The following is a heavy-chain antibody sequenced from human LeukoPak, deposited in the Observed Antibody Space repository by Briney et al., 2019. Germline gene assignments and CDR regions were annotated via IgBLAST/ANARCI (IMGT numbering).Heavy chain of an antibody. D-gene: IGHD3-9*01. CDR1: GFNFGSYG. J-gene: IGHJ5*01. CDR3: VRDWDHFDFDS. Sequence: PGGSLRLSCAASGFNFGSYGMHWVRQAPGKGLEWVALIWFDGSQKYYGDSMKGRFTISRDNAKNTLYLQMKSLRAEDTAVYYCVRDWDHFDFDSWGQGTLVTVSS. V-gene: IGHV3-33*01. CDR2: IWFDGSQK.